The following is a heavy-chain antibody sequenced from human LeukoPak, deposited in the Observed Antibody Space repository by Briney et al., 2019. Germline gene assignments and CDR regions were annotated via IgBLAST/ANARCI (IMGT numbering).Heavy chain of an antibody. CDR2: IYYSGST. CDR3: ARGLMMAVAGGGEFHY. V-gene: IGHV4-59*01. Sequence: PSETLSLTCIVSGGSISSYYWSWIRQPPGKGLEWIGYIYYSGSTNYNPSLKSRVTISVDTSKNQFSLKLSSVTAADTAVYYCARGLMMAVAGGGEFHYWGQGTLVTVSS. D-gene: IGHD6-13*01. CDR1: GGSISSYY. J-gene: IGHJ4*02.